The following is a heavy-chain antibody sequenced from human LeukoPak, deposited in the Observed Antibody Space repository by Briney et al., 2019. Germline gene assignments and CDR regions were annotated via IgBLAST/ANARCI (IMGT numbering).Heavy chain of an antibody. J-gene: IGHJ3*02. CDR1: GYTFTSYY. D-gene: IGHD3-3*01. CDR3: ARTPLGSDYDFWSGYVTDAFDI. CDR2: INPSGGST. V-gene: IGHV1-46*01. Sequence: GASVKVSCKASGYTFTSYYMHWVRQAPGQGLEWMGIINPSGGSTSYAQKFQGRVTMTRDTSTSTVYMELSSLRSEDTAVYYCARTPLGSDYDFWSGYVTDAFDIWGQRTMVTVSS.